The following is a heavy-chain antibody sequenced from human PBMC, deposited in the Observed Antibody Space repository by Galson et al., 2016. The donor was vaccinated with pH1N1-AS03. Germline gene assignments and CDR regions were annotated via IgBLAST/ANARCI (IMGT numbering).Heavy chain of an antibody. Sequence: SLRLSCAAAGFTFSSYAMYWVRQAPGKGLEYVSAISGNGVSTYYANSVKGRFTISRDNSKNTLYLQMNSLRADETAVYYCARGWYDIWTGYLVDPFDYWGQGALVTGSS. CDR3: ARGWYDIWTGYLVDPFDY. V-gene: IGHV3-64*01. CDR1: GFTFSSYA. D-gene: IGHD3-9*01. J-gene: IGHJ4*02. CDR2: ISGNGVST.